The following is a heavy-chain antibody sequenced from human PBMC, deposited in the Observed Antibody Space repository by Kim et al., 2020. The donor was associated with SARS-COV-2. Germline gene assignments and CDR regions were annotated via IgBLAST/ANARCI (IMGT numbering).Heavy chain of an antibody. D-gene: IGHD3-9*01. CDR1: GFIFSYYG. J-gene: IGHJ4*02. Sequence: GGSLRLSCVTSGFIFSYYGMHWVRQAPGKGLEWVAVIWYDGSSKYYADSVKGRFTISRDNSKDTVYLQMNSLRAEDTAVYYCASGRYYDILPFDYWGQGTLVTVSS. V-gene: IGHV3-33*01. CDR3: ASGRYYDILPFDY. CDR2: IWYDGSSK.